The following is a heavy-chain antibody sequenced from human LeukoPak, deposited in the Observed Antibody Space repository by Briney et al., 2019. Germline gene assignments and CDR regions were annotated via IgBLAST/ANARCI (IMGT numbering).Heavy chain of an antibody. CDR3: AKGLSRGEPRLFDY. CDR2: IRYDGSNK. V-gene: IGHV3-30*02. CDR1: GFPFSEYG. J-gene: IGHJ4*02. Sequence: GSLRLSCALSGFPFSEYGIHWGRQAPGKGLEGVAFIRYDGSNKYYADSVKGRFTISRDNSKNTLYLQMNSLRAEDTAVYYCAKGLSRGEPRLFDYWGQGPLVTVSS. D-gene: IGHD2/OR15-2a*01.